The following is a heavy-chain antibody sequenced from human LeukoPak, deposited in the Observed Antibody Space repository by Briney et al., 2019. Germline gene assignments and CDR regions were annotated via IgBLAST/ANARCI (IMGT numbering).Heavy chain of an antibody. CDR2: IYPSDSDT. J-gene: IGHJ4*02. CDR1: GYSFTNYW. CDR3: ARRIQLWSPFDY. Sequence: GESPQISCEGSGYSFTNYWIAWVRQMPGKGLEWMGIIYPSDSDTRYSPSFQGQVTISADKSISTAYLQWSSLKASDTAMYYCARRIQLWSPFDYWGQGTLVTVSS. V-gene: IGHV5-51*01. D-gene: IGHD5-18*01.